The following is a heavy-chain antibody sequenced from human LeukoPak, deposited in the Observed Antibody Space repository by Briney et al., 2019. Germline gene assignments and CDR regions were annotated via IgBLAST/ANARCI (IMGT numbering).Heavy chain of an antibody. CDR1: GYTFTSYG. CDR3: ARSGPAAIPVDAFDI. J-gene: IGHJ3*02. Sequence: ASVKVSCKASGYTFTSYGLSWVRQAPGQGLEWMGWISAYNGNTNYAQKLQGRVTMTTDTSTSTAYMELRSLRSDDTAVYYCARSGPAAIPVDAFDIWGQGTMVTVSS. V-gene: IGHV1-18*01. D-gene: IGHD2-2*01. CDR2: ISAYNGNT.